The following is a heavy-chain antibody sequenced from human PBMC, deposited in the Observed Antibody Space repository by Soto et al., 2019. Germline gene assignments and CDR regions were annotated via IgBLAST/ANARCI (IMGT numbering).Heavy chain of an antibody. CDR1: GFSFSTYE. CDR3: AKGGWLDV. J-gene: IGHJ6*02. V-gene: IGHV3-23*01. Sequence: EVQLLESGGGLVQPGGSLRLACDASGFSFSTYEMTWARQAPGKGLEWVAFINPSSGTTHYADSVKGRFTISRDNSKDTLYLQLTSLRVEDTAVYYCAKGGWLDVWAKGPRSPSP. CDR2: INPSSGTT. D-gene: IGHD2-15*01.